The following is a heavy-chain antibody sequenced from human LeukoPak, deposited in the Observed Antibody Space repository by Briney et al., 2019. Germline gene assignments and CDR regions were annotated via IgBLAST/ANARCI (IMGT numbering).Heavy chain of an antibody. J-gene: IGHJ4*02. CDR2: ISAYNGNT. V-gene: IGHV1-18*01. CDR1: GGTFSSYA. CDR3: ARDSASRIPAGDY. Sequence: ASVKVSCKASGGTFSSYAISWVRQATGQGLEWMGWISAYNGNTNYAQKLQGRVTMTTDTSTSTAYMELRSLRSDDTAVYYCARDSASRIPAGDYWGQGTLVTVSS. D-gene: IGHD2-2*01.